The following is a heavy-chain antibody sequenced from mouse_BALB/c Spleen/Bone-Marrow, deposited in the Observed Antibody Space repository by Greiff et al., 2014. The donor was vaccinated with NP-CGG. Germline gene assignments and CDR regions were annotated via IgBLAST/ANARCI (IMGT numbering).Heavy chain of an antibody. Sequence: VQLKESGTVLARPWAAVKMSCKASGYTFSNYWMHWGKQRPGQGLEWSGTIYPGNSDTTYNQKFKGKAKLTAVTSTSTAYMELSSLTNEDSAVYYCTTLARSDFDYWGQGTTLTVSS. D-gene: IGHD3-1*01. CDR1: GYTFSNYW. J-gene: IGHJ2*01. V-gene: IGHV1-5*01. CDR3: TTLARSDFDY. CDR2: IYPGNSDT.